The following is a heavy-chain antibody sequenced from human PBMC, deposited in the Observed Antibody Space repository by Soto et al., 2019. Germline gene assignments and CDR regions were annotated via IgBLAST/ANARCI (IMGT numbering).Heavy chain of an antibody. CDR1: GYTFPSYG. CDR3: ARDCSGGSCGSDFDI. V-gene: IGHV1-18*01. Sequence: ASVKVSCKASGYTFPSYGISWVRQAPGQGLEWMGWISAYNGNTNYAQKLQGRVTMTTDTSTSTAYMELRSLRSDDTAVYYCARDCSGGSCGSDFDIWGQGTTVTVSS. J-gene: IGHJ3*02. D-gene: IGHD2-15*01. CDR2: ISAYNGNT.